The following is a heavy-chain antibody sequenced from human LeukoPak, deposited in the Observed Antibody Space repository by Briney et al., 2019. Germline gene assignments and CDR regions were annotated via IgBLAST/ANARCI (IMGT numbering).Heavy chain of an antibody. CDR3: AKGRSIAARPTLFDY. D-gene: IGHD6-6*01. J-gene: IGHJ4*02. Sequence: GGSLRLSCAASGFTFSSYGLHWVRQAPGKGLEWVAFIRYDGSNKYYADSVKGRFTISRDNSKNTLYLQMNSLRAEDTAVYYCAKGRSIAARPTLFDYWGQGTLVTVSS. V-gene: IGHV3-30*02. CDR1: GFTFSSYG. CDR2: IRYDGSNK.